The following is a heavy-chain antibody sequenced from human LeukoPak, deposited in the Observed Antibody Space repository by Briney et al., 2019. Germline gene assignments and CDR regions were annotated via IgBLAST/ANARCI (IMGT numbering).Heavy chain of an antibody. CDR3: AREKEGRAGGYDILTGYYLEYGYYYYMDV. CDR2: INWKGDNT. D-gene: IGHD3-9*01. J-gene: IGHJ6*03. Sequence: PGGSLRLSCAASGFTVDDYGMSWVRQAPGKGLEWVSGINWKGDNTGYADSVKGRFTISRDNAKNSLYLQMNSLRAEDTAVYYCAREKEGRAGGYDILTGYYLEYGYYYYMDVWGKGTTVTISS. CDR1: GFTVDDYG. V-gene: IGHV3-20*04.